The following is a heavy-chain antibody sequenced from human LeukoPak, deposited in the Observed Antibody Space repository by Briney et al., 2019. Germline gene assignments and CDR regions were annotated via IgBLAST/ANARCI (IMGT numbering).Heavy chain of an antibody. CDR3: VGGTYYGGDY. V-gene: IGHV4-59*01. CDR1: GGSISIYY. Sequence: PSETLSLTCTVSGGSISIYYWNWIRQPPGKGLGWIGYIHYSGSTDYNPSLKSRVTISLDTSKSQISLKLSSVTAADTAVYYCVGGTYYGGDYWGQGTLVTVSS. D-gene: IGHD1-26*01. J-gene: IGHJ4*02. CDR2: IHYSGST.